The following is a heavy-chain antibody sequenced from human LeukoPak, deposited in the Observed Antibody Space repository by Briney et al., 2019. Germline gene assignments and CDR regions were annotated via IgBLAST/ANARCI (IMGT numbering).Heavy chain of an antibody. CDR3: AKIPTYYYDSSDYFDY. V-gene: IGHV3-30*04. Sequence: GGSLRLSCAASGFTFSTYAMHWVRQAPGKGLEWGVVIPYDGSNKYYADSVKGRFTISREHSKNRLYLQMNSLRAEDTAVYYCAKIPTYYYDSSDYFDYWGQGTLVTVSS. D-gene: IGHD3-22*01. J-gene: IGHJ4*02. CDR1: GFTFSTYA. CDR2: IPYDGSNK.